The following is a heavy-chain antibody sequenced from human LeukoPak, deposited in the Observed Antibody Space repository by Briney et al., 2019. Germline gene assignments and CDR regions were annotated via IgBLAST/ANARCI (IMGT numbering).Heavy chain of an antibody. V-gene: IGHV1-69*04. D-gene: IGHD3-22*01. CDR1: GGTFSSYA. J-gene: IGHJ4*02. Sequence: SVKVSCKASGGTFSSYAISWVRQAPGQGLEWMGRIIPILGIANYAQKFQGRVTITVDKSTSTAYMELGSLRSEDTAVYYCARDMGYYYDSSGPSLDYWGQGTLVTVSS. CDR2: IIPILGIA. CDR3: ARDMGYYYDSSGPSLDY.